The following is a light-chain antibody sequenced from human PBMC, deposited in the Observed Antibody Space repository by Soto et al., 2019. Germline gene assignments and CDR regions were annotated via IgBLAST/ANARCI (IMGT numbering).Light chain of an antibody. Sequence: EIVLTQSPGTLSLFPGERATLSCRASQSVSSTYFAWYRQKPGQPPSPLIYGASNRATGVPDRSSGSGSGPNFTLTTSRLEPEDFAVYYYQQYISSPPGFTFGPGTTVEIK. J-gene: IGKJ3*01. CDR1: QSVSSTY. CDR3: QQYISSPPGFT. V-gene: IGKV3-20*01. CDR2: GAS.